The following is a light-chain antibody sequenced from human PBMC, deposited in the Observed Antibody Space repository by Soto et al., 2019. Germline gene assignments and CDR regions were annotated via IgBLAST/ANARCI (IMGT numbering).Light chain of an antibody. CDR3: QQYGSSPT. CDR1: QSVSNSY. J-gene: IGKJ3*01. Sequence: EIVLTQSPGTLSLSPGERATLSCRASQSVSNSYLAWHQQKPGQAPRLLISAASNRATGIPDRFSGSGSGTDFTLTISRLEPEDFAVYYCQQYGSSPTFGPGTKVDIK. CDR2: AAS. V-gene: IGKV3-20*01.